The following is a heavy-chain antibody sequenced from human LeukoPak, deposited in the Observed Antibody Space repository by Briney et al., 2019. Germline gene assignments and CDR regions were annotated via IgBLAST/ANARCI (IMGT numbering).Heavy chain of an antibody. D-gene: IGHD5-18*01. CDR3: ARENAYRDY. J-gene: IGHJ4*02. CDR2: ISWNSVAI. V-gene: IGHV3-9*01. CDR1: GFTFDDYA. Sequence: GGSLRLSCAASGFTFDDYAMHWVRQVPGKGLEWVSGISWNSVAIGYADSVKGRFTISRDNAKNSLYLQMNSLRAEDTAVYYCARENAYRDYWGQGTLVTVSS.